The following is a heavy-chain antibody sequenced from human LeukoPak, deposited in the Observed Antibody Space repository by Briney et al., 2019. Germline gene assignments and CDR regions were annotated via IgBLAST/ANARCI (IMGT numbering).Heavy chain of an antibody. CDR3: AKEGVGDMVRGVNVWYYYYYMDV. J-gene: IGHJ6*03. CDR1: GFTFSSYG. D-gene: IGHD3-10*01. V-gene: IGHV3-23*01. Sequence: PGGSLRLSCAASGFTFSSYGMSWVRQAPGKGLEWVSAISGSGGSTYYADSVKGRFTISRDNSKNTLYLQMNSLRAEDTAVYYCAKEGVGDMVRGVNVWYYYYYMDVWGKGTTVTISS. CDR2: ISGSGGST.